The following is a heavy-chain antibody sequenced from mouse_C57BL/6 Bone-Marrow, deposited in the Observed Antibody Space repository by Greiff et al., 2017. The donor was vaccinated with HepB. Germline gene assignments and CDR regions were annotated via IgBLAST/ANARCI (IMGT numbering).Heavy chain of an antibody. J-gene: IGHJ1*03. CDR3: ARYGYYWYFDV. V-gene: IGHV1-55*01. Sequence: QVQLQQPGAELVKPGASVKMSCHASGYTFPRYFITWVQPRPGQGLEWIGDIYPGSGSTNYNEKFKSKATLTVDTSSSTAYMQLSSLTSEDSAVYYCARYGYYWYFDVWGTGTTVTVSS. CDR1: GYTFPRYF. CDR2: IYPGSGST. D-gene: IGHD2-2*01.